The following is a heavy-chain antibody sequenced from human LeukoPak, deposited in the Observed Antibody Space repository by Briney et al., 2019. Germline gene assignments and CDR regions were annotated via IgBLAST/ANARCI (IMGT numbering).Heavy chain of an antibody. CDR3: AREERGVVRGVIIRYCDY. D-gene: IGHD3-10*01. V-gene: IGHV3-53*01. J-gene: IGHJ4*02. CDR1: GFTVSSNY. CDR2: IYSGGST. Sequence: GGSLTLSCAASGFTVSSNYMSWVRQAPGKGLEWVSVIYSGGSTYYADSVQGRFTISRDNFKNTLYLQMNSLRAEDTAVYYCAREERGVVRGVIIRYCDYWGQGTLVTVSS.